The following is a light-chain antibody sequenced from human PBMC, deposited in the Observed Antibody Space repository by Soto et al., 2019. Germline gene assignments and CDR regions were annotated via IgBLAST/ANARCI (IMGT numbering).Light chain of an antibody. Sequence: EIVLTQSLCTLSLSPGERATLSCRASQSVSSSYLAWYQQKPGQAPRLLMYGVSSRATGIPDRFSGSGSGTDFTITISRLEPEDFGVYYYQQYGGSCMYTFGQGTKLEIK. CDR2: GVS. J-gene: IGKJ2*01. CDR1: QSVSSSY. CDR3: QQYGGSCMYT. V-gene: IGKV3-20*01.